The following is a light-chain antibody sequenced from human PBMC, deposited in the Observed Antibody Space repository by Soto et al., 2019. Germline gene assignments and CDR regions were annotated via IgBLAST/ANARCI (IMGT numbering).Light chain of an antibody. CDR1: QSISSW. Sequence: DIQLTQSPSTLSAYVGDRVTITCRASQSISSWLAWYQQKPGTAPKLLIYKASTLESGVPSRVSGSRSGTEFTLTVSSLQPDDFATYYCQQYNDSFPYTFGQGTKLEIK. V-gene: IGKV1-5*03. CDR2: KAS. CDR3: QQYNDSFPYT. J-gene: IGKJ2*01.